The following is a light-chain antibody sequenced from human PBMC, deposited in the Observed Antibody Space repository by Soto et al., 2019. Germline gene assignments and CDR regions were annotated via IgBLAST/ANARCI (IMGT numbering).Light chain of an antibody. CDR1: QSVTSNY. Sequence: EIVLTQSPGTLSLSPGERAALCCRASQSVTSNYLAWYQQKPGQAPGLLIYGASSRATGIPDRFSGSGSGTDFTLTISSLEPEDFATYFCQQRGNWPHFGQGTRLEI. V-gene: IGKV3D-20*02. J-gene: IGKJ5*01. CDR2: GAS. CDR3: QQRGNWPH.